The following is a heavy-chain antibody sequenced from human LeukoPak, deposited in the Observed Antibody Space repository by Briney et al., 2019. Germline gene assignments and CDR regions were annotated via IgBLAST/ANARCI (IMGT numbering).Heavy chain of an antibody. J-gene: IGHJ4*02. CDR3: ARVDREGYYFDY. V-gene: IGHV4-31*03. CDR1: GGSISSGGYY. Sequence: MPSQTLSLTCTVSGGSISSGGYYWSWIRQHPGKGLEWIGYIYYSGSTYYNPSLKSRVTISVDTSKNQFSLKLSSVTAADTAVYYCARVDREGYYFDYWGQGTLVTVSS. CDR2: IYYSGST.